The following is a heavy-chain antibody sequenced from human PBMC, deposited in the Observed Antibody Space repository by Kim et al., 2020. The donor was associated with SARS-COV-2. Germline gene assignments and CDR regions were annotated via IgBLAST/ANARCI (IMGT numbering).Heavy chain of an antibody. CDR3: ARTAGITIFGVVIRGPHDY. J-gene: IGHJ4*02. CDR2: IYYSGST. Sequence: ETLSLTCTVSGGSISSSSYYWGWIRQPPGKGLEWIGSIYYSGSTYYNPSLKSRVTISVDTSKNQFSLKLSSVTAADTAVYYCARTAGITIFGVVIRGPHDYWGQGTLVIVSS. V-gene: IGHV4-39*01. D-gene: IGHD3-3*01. CDR1: GGSISSSSYY.